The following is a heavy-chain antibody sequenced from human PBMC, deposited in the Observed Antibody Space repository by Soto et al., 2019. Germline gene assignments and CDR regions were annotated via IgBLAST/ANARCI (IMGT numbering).Heavy chain of an antibody. CDR1: VCTFSIYC. CDR3: ARENLAAAGNPGSHWLEP. CDR2: IWYDGSNK. D-gene: IGHD6-13*01. V-gene: IGHV3-33*01. J-gene: IGHJ5*02. Sequence: WLCXRLSGSSGVCTFSIYCSRLFRHAPGKGLEFVAVIWYDGSNKYYADSVKGRFTISRDNSKKTLYLQMKSLRAEDTAVYYPARENLAAAGNPGSHWLEPWGQGPLV.